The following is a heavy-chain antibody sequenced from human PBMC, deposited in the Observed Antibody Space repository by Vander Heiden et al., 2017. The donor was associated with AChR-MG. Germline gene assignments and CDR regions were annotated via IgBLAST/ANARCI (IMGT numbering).Heavy chain of an antibody. D-gene: IGHD2-15*01. J-gene: IGHJ4*02. CDR3: ATIRGSGAWYSDH. V-gene: IGHV3-53*01. Sequence: IQPGGSLRLSCVASGFPVSSNYMRWVRQAPGKGLEWVSVIYSGGNTYYADSVKGRFTISRDNSKNTVYLQMNSLRAEDTAMYYCATIRGSGAWYSDHWGQGTLVTVSS. CDR2: IYSGGNT. CDR1: GFPVSSNY.